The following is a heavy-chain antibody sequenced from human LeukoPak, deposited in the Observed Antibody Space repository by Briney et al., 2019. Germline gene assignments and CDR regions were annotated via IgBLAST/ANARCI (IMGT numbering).Heavy chain of an antibody. CDR2: ISSSSTI. D-gene: IGHD1/OR15-1a*01. J-gene: IGHJ4*02. Sequence: GGSLRLSCAASGFTFSSYSMNWVRQAPGKGLEWVSSISSSSTIYYADSVKGRFTISRDNAKNSLYLQMNSLRAEDTAVYYCARAEQRPFDYWGQGTLVTVSS. CDR3: ARAEQRPFDY. V-gene: IGHV3-69-1*01. CDR1: GFTFSSYS.